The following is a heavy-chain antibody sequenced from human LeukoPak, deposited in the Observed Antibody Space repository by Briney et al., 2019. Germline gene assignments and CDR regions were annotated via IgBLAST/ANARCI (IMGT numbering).Heavy chain of an antibody. J-gene: IGHJ6*02. CDR2: ISAYNGNT. D-gene: IGHD3-10*01. V-gene: IGHV1-18*01. Sequence: ASVKVSCKASGYTFTSYGISWVRQAPGQGLEWRGWISAYNGNTNYAQKLQGRVTMTTDTSTSTAYMELRSLRSDDTAVYYCARVYGSGSPYYYGMDVWGQGTPVTVSS. CDR3: ARVYGSGSPYYYGMDV. CDR1: GYTFTSYG.